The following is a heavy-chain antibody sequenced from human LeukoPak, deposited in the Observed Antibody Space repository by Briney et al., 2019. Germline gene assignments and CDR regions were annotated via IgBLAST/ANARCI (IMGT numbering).Heavy chain of an antibody. Sequence: PGGSLRLSCAASGFTFSSYAMPWVRQAPGKGLERVAVISYDGSNKYYADSVKGRFTISRDNSKNTLYLQMNSLRAEDTAVYYCARGGYFDWLPNDYWGQGTLVTVSS. CDR3: ARGGYFDWLPNDY. CDR2: ISYDGSNK. D-gene: IGHD3-9*01. V-gene: IGHV3-30-3*01. J-gene: IGHJ4*02. CDR1: GFTFSSYA.